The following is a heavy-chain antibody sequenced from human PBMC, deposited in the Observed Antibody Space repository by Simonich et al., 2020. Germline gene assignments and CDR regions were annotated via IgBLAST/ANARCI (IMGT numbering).Heavy chain of an antibody. CDR3: ARHAGFAFDI. Sequence: QLQLQESGPGLVKPSETLSLTCTVSGGSISSSSYYWGWIRQPPGKGLGWIGSIYYSGRTYDNPPLKSRVTISVDTSKNQFSLKLSSVTAADTAVYYCARHAGFAFDIWGQGTMVTVSS. D-gene: IGHD6-13*01. J-gene: IGHJ3*02. V-gene: IGHV4-39*01. CDR2: IYYSGRT. CDR1: GGSISSSSYY.